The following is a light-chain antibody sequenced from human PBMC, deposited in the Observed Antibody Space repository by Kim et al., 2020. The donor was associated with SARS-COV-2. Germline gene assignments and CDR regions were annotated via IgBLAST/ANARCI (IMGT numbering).Light chain of an antibody. J-gene: IGKJ5*01. V-gene: IGKV3-15*01. CDR3: QQYSDWRPIT. Sequence: SPGERGTLSRTANQRISSNIAWYQQKPGQAPRLLISGASTRATNIPSRFSGSGSGREFTLTITTLHSEDFAIYYCQQYSDWRPITFGQGTRLEIK. CDR1: QRISSN. CDR2: GAS.